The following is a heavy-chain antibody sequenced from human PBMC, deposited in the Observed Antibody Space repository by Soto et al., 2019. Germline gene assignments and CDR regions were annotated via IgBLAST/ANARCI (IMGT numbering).Heavy chain of an antibody. D-gene: IGHD5-12*01. CDR3: TKDRATHRNY. J-gene: IGHJ4*02. CDR1: GFTFRNYV. CDR2: ISSDGSNK. Sequence: QVQLVESGGGVVQPGRSLSLSCAASGFTFRNYVMHLVRQAPGKGLEWVAVISSDGSNKYYADSVKGRFTISRDNSKNTLYLQMNSLRIEDTAVYYCTKDRATHRNYWGQGTLVTVSS. V-gene: IGHV3-30*18.